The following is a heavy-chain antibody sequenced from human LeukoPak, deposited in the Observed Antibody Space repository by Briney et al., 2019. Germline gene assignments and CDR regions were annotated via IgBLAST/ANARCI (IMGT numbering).Heavy chain of an antibody. V-gene: IGHV3-53*01. J-gene: IGHJ4*02. Sequence: GGSLRLSCAASGFTVSSNHMSWVRQAPGKGLEWVSVIYSGGSTYYADSVKGRFTISRDNSKNTLYLQMNSLRAEDTAVYYCARMSIAGEFDYWGQGTLVTVSS. CDR3: ARMSIAGEFDY. CDR2: IYSGGST. D-gene: IGHD1-14*01. CDR1: GFTVSSNH.